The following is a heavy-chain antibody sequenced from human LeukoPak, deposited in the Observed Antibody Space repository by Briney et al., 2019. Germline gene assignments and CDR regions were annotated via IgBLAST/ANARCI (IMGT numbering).Heavy chain of an antibody. V-gene: IGHV3-21*01. CDR2: ISSSSSYI. CDR1: GFTFSSYD. Sequence: PGGSLRLSCAASGFTFSSYDMNWVRQAPGKGLEWVSSISSSSSYIYYADSVKGRFTISRDNAKNSLYLQMNSLRAEDTAVYYCARGTARAAMVNSDYWGQGTLVTVSS. J-gene: IGHJ4*02. CDR3: ARGTARAAMVNSDY. D-gene: IGHD5-18*01.